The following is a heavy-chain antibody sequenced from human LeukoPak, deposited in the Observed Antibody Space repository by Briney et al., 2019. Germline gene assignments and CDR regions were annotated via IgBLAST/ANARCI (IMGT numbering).Heavy chain of an antibody. D-gene: IGHD6-19*01. CDR3: ARVPPKEGWTDY. J-gene: IGHJ4*02. Sequence: ASVKVSCKASGYTFTGYYMHWVRQAPGRGLEWMGWINPNSGGTNYAQKFQGRVTMTRDTSISTAYMELSRLRSDDTAVYYCARVPPKEGWTDYWGQGTLVTVSS. CDR2: INPNSGGT. CDR1: GYTFTGYY. V-gene: IGHV1-2*02.